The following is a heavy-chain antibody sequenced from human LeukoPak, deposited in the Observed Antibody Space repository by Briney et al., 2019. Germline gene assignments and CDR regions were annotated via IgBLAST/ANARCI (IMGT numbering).Heavy chain of an antibody. CDR1: EFTLGSHW. J-gene: IGHJ6*02. CDR2: VNRDGSET. V-gene: IGHV3-7*03. Sequence: GGSLRLSCTASEFTLGSHWMTWVRQVPGRGPEWVANVNRDGSETYYLDSVKGRFTISKDNAKNSLYLQMNSLRAEDTALYHCARNNGMDVWGQGTTVIVSS. CDR3: ARNNGMDV.